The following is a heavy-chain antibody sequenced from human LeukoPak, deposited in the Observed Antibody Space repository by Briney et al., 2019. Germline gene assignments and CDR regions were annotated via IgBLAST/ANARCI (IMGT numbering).Heavy chain of an antibody. CDR3: AKAQGCGGDCCSLDYYYYMDV. CDR2: ISGSGGST. J-gene: IGHJ6*03. D-gene: IGHD2-21*01. CDR1: GFTFSNYW. V-gene: IGHV3-23*01. Sequence: GGSLRLSCAASGFTFSNYWMQWVRQAPGKGLEWVSAISGSGGSTYYADSVKGRFTISRDNSKNTLYLQMNSLRAEDTAVYYCAKAQGCGGDCCSLDYYYYMDVWGKGTTVTVSS.